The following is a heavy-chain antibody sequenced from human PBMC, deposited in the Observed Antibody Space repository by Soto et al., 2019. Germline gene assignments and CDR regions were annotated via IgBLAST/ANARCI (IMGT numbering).Heavy chain of an antibody. CDR3: VKHDYGEPYC. CDR2: ISYDGSNK. J-gene: IGHJ4*02. Sequence: QVQLVESGGGVVQPGRSLRLSCAASGFTFRTYGMHWVRQGPGKGLEWVALISYDGSNKYYADSVKGRFTVSRDNSKSTLDLEMNSLRADDTAVYYCVKHDYGEPYCWGQGSLVTVSS. D-gene: IGHD4-17*01. CDR1: GFTFRTYG. V-gene: IGHV3-30*18.